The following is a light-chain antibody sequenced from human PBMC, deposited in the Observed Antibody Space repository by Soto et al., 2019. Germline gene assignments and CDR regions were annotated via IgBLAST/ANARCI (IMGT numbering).Light chain of an antibody. CDR3: SSDTSSSTLYV. CDR2: EVS. J-gene: IGLJ1*01. CDR1: SSDVGGYNY. Sequence: QSVLTQPASVSGSPGQSITISCTGTSSDVGGYNYVSWYQQHPGKAPKLMIYEVSNRPSGVSNRFSGSKSGNTASLTISGLQAEDEADYYCSSDTSSSTLYVFGTGTKVTV. V-gene: IGLV2-14*01.